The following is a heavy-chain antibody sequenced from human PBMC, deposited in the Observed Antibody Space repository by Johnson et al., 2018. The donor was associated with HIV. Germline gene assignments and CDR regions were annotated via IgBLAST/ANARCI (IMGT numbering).Heavy chain of an antibody. V-gene: IGHV3-49*03. Sequence: VQLVESGGGLVQPGRSLTLSCTSSGFTLVDYAVTWIRQAPGKGLEWVSFIKSTAYGGTAEYAASVKGRFTRQREDSKSIAKMKKDRLESDDTAMYYCASPNFWSGQSLNEAFDIWGQGTMVIVSS. D-gene: IGHD3-3*01. CDR3: ASPNFWSGQSLNEAFDI. J-gene: IGHJ3*02. CDR2: IKSTAYGGTA. CDR1: GFTLVDYA.